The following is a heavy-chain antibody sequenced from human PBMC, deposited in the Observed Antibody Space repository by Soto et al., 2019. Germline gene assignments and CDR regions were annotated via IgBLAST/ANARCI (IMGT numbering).Heavy chain of an antibody. CDR2: TIPVFNTA. CDR1: GGTLSDHG. D-gene: IGHD3-10*01. Sequence: QVQLEQSGAEVKKPGYSVKVSCKASGGTLSDHGVAWLRQAPGQGLEWMGGTIPVFNTAKYAQKFQGRVTVTTDTSTNRDIMKLSSLRSEDTAIDFCARGVYGSGNYYTGPSAFDIWGHGTMVIVSP. CDR3: ARGVYGSGNYYTGPSAFDI. V-gene: IGHV1-69*06. J-gene: IGHJ3*02.